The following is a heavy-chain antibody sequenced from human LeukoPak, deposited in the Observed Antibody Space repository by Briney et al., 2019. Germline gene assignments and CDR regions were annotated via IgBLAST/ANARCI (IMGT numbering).Heavy chain of an antibody. D-gene: IGHD6-19*01. CDR3: VRERYSSGWSYWFDS. J-gene: IGHJ5*01. Sequence: GGSLRLFCAASGFTFSSHWMTWVRQAPGKGLEWVANIKQDGSEEYYLDSVKGRFVISRDNAKNSVFLLMNSLRAEDTAVYYCVRERYSSGWSYWFDSWGQGTLVTVSS. V-gene: IGHV3-7*03. CDR2: IKQDGSEE. CDR1: GFTFSSHW.